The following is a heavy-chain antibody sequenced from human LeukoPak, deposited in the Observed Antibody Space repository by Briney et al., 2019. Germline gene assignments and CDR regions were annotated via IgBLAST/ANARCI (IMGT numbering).Heavy chain of an antibody. J-gene: IGHJ4*02. V-gene: IGHV1-18*01. CDR1: GYTFTNYG. D-gene: IGHD6-25*01. CDR2: IGRNNGNT. CDR3: ARDRGDYYFDY. Sequence: GASVKVSCKASGYTFTNYGITRVRQAPGQGLEWMGWIGRNNGNTKFAQKLQGRVTMTTDTSTTTAYMELRSLRSDDTAVYFCARDRGDYYFDYWGQGTLVSVSS.